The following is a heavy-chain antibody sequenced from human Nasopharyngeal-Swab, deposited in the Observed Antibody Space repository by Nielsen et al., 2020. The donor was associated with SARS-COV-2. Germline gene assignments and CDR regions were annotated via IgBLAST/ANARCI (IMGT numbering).Heavy chain of an antibody. J-gene: IGHJ6*02. CDR2: IKEDGSEK. Sequence: WIRQPPGQGLEWVASIKEDGSEKNYVDSVKGRFTISRDNAKNSLYLQMNSLRADDTAVYYCARDTYCSGGSCYGYGMAVWGQGTTVTVSS. D-gene: IGHD2-15*01. V-gene: IGHV3-7*01. CDR3: ARDTYCSGGSCYGYGMAV.